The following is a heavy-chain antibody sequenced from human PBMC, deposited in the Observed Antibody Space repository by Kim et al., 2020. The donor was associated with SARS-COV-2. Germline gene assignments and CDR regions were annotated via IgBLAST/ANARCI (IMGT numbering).Heavy chain of an antibody. V-gene: IGHV4-61*02. Sequence: SETLSLTCTVSGGSISSGSYYWSWIRQPAGKGLEWIGRIYTSGSTNYNPSLKSRVTISVDTSKNQFSLKLSSVTAADTAVYYCARDHFGDYYYYYGMDVWGQGTTVTVSS. CDR1: GGSISSGSYY. J-gene: IGHJ6*02. CDR3: ARDHFGDYYYYYGMDV. CDR2: IYTSGST. D-gene: IGHD3-10*01.